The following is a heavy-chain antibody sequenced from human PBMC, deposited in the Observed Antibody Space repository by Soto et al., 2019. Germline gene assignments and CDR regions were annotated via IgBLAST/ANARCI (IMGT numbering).Heavy chain of an antibody. CDR2: ISDSGRT. CDR1: GGSIDYYY. CDR3: ARDSTTWFPYYGIDV. Sequence: PSETLSLTCTVSGGSIDYYYWGWIRQPPGKGLEWIGDISDSGRTNYHPSLRSRVTISVDTSKNQFSLKLNSVTAADTAVYYCARDSTTWFPYYGIDVWGQGTTVTVSS. D-gene: IGHD2-2*01. J-gene: IGHJ6*02. V-gene: IGHV4-59*01.